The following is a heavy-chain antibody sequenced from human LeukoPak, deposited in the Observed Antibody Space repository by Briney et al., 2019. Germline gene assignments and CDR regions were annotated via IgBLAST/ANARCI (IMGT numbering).Heavy chain of an antibody. CDR1: GFTFSSYG. J-gene: IGHJ4*02. CDR2: ISGSGRNT. CDR3: AKADSSGWYGTDFDY. Sequence: GGSLRLSCAASGFTFSSYGMTWVRQAPGKGLEWVSGISGSGRNTYYADSVKGRFTISRDNSKNTLYLQMNSLRAEDTAVYYCAKADSSGWYGTDFDYWGQGTLVTVSS. D-gene: IGHD6-19*01. V-gene: IGHV3-23*01.